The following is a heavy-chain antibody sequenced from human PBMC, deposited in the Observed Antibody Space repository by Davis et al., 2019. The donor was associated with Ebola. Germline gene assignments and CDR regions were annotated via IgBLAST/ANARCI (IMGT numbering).Heavy chain of an antibody. Sequence: GESLKISCAASGFTFSDYYMSWIRQAPGKGLEWVSYISSSSSYTNYADSVKGRFTISRDNAKNSLYLQMNSLRAEDTAVYYCARSRVSSGYYNYYYGMDVWGQGTTVTVSS. V-gene: IGHV3-11*06. J-gene: IGHJ6*02. CDR1: GFTFSDYY. D-gene: IGHD3-22*01. CDR2: ISSSSSYT. CDR3: ARSRVSSGYYNYYYGMDV.